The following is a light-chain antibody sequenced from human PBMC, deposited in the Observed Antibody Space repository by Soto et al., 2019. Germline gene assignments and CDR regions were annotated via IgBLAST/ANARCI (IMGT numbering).Light chain of an antibody. CDR3: QEYNSAPWT. J-gene: IGKJ1*01. CDR2: AAS. V-gene: IGKV1-27*01. CDR1: QGISNF. Sequence: DIQMTQSPSSLSASVGDRVTITCRASQGISNFLAWHQQKPGKVPKLLIYAASTLQSGVPSRFSASGSGTDFTLTITSLQPEDVATYYCQEYNSAPWTFGQGTKVESK.